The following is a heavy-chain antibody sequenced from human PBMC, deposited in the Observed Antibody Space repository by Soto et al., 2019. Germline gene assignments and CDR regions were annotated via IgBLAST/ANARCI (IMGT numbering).Heavy chain of an antibody. CDR3: ARKSPTSSYFDY. J-gene: IGHJ4*02. V-gene: IGHV4-38-2*01. D-gene: IGHD5-12*01. CDR2: IYHSGST. Sequence: AETLSLTCSVSGYSSSSGYYWGVIRQPPGKGLEWIGSIYHSGSTYYNPSLKSRVTISVDTSKNQFSLKLSSVTAADTAVYYCARKSPTSSYFDYWGQGTLVTVSS. CDR1: GYSSSSGYY.